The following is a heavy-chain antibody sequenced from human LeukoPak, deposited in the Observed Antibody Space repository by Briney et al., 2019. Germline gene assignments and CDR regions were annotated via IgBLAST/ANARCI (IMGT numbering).Heavy chain of an antibody. CDR2: ISAYNGNT. V-gene: IGHV1-18*01. D-gene: IGHD6-19*01. CDR3: ARRWIAVAVGYFDY. J-gene: IGHJ4*02. CDR1: GYTLTNYG. Sequence: ASVKISFKASGYTLTNYGISWVRQAPGQGLEWMGWISAYNGNTNYAQKLQGRVTMTTDTSTSTAYMELRSLRSDDTAVYYCARRWIAVAVGYFDYWGQGTLVTVSS.